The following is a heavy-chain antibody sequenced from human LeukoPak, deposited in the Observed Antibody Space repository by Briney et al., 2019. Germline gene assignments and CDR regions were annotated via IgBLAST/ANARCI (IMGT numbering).Heavy chain of an antibody. CDR1: GFTFSSYG. D-gene: IGHD2-2*01. CDR2: IWYDGSNK. CDR3: AKDVSLGYCSSTSCYAVF. J-gene: IGHJ4*02. V-gene: IGHV3-30*02. Sequence: SGGSLRLSCAASGFTFSSYGMHWVRQAPGKGLEWVAVIWYDGSNKYYADSVKGRFTISRDNSKNTLYLQMNSLRAEDTAVYYCAKDVSLGYCSSTSCYAVFWGQGTLVTVSS.